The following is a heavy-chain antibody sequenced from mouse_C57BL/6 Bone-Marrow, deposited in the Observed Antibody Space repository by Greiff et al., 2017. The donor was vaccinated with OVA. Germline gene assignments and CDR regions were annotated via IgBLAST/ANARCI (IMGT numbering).Heavy chain of an antibody. CDR3: AWYFDV. CDR1: GFTFTDYY. CDR2: IRNKANGYTT. Sequence: EVQRVESGGGLVQPGGSLSLSCAASGFTFTDYYMSWVRQPPGKALEWLGFIRNKANGYTTEYNASVKGRFTIARDNSQSILYLQMNALRAEDSATYYCAWYFDVWGTGTTVTVSS. J-gene: IGHJ1*03. V-gene: IGHV7-3*01.